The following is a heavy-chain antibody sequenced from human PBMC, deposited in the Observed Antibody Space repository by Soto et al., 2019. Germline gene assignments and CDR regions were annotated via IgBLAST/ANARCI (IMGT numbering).Heavy chain of an antibody. CDR1: GFTFSSYW. V-gene: IGHV3-74*01. CDR2: INGDGSTT. CDR3: CLTMAWGEGGGYYYYMDV. Sequence: EVQLVESGGGLVQPGGSLRLSCAASGFTFSSYWMQWVRQAPGKGLVWISRINGDGSTTTYADSVKGRITISRDNAKNRLRRKVNSLGVEDTAVYYCCLTMAWGEGGGYYYYMDVWGKGTTVTVSS. D-gene: IGHD3-10*01. J-gene: IGHJ6*03.